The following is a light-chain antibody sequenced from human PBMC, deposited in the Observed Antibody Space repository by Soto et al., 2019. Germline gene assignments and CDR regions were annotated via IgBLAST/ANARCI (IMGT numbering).Light chain of an antibody. J-gene: IGKJ1*01. V-gene: IGKV1-5*01. CDR1: QTINSR. CDR3: QEYSSYWT. Sequence: DIQMTHSPSTLSGSVGDRVTITCRASQTINSRLAWYQQKPGKAPKLLIYDVSNLESGVPSRFSGSGSGTEFTLIISSLQSDDFATYYCQEYSSYWTFGQGTKVDIK. CDR2: DVS.